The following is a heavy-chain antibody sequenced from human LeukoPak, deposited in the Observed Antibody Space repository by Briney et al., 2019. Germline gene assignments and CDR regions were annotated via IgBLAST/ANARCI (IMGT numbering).Heavy chain of an antibody. CDR3: ARDPYNGAYSEGYYYYYMDV. CDR2: ITSSSSYT. J-gene: IGHJ6*03. D-gene: IGHD1-1*01. Sequence: ETLSLTCAVSGASISSSNWWSWVRQPPGKGLEWISSITSSSSYTFYADSVKGRFTISRDNAKNSLYLQMNSLRVEDTAIYYCARDPYNGAYSEGYYYYYMDVWGKGTTVTVSS. V-gene: IGHV3-21*01. CDR1: GASISSSN.